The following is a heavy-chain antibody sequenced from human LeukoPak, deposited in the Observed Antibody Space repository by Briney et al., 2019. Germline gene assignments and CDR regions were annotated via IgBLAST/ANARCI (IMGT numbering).Heavy chain of an antibody. CDR2: IYYSGST. V-gene: IGHV4-39*01. D-gene: IGHD3-3*01. J-gene: IGHJ4*02. Sequence: PSETLSLTCTVSGGSISSSSYYWGWIRQPPGKGLEWIGSIYYSGSTYYNPSLKSRATISVDTSKNQFSLKLSSVTAADTAVYYCARSLRDFRSGYSQFDYWGQGTLVTVSS. CDR3: ARSLRDFRSGYSQFDY. CDR1: GGSISSSSYY.